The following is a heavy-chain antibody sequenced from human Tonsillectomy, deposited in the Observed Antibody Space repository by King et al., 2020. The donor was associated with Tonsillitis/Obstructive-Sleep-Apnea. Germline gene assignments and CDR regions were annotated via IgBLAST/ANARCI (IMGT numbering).Heavy chain of an antibody. CDR1: GDSVSSNSAA. D-gene: IGHD2-15*01. CDR3: ARVTLSYCSGGSCYGNWFDP. J-gene: IGHJ5*02. Sequence: VQLQQSGPGLVKPSLTLSLTCAISGDSVSSNSAAWIWIRQFPSRGLQWLGRTYYRSKWYSDYAASVKIRIAINPDTSKNQFPLQLNSVTPEDTAVYYCARVTLSYCSGGSCYGNWFDPWGQGTLVIVSS. V-gene: IGHV6-1*01. CDR2: TYYRSKWYS.